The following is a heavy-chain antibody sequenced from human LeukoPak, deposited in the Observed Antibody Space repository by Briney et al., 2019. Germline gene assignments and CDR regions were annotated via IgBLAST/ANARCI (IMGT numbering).Heavy chain of an antibody. CDR1: GGSISSSPYY. CDR3: ARRDDSSGYHKIFDY. D-gene: IGHD3-22*01. J-gene: IGHJ4*02. V-gene: IGHV4-39*01. CDR2: IYYSGTT. Sequence: PSETLSLTCTVSGGSISSSPYYWGWIRQPPGKGLEWIGSIYYSGTTHYNPSLKSRVTISIDTSNNQFYLKLSSLTAADTAVYYCARRDDSSGYHKIFDYWGQGTLVTVSS.